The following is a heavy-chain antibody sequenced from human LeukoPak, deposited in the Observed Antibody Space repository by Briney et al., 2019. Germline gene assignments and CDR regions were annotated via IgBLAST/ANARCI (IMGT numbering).Heavy chain of an antibody. V-gene: IGHV3-20*04. CDR3: ARPGYCSGGSCFPY. J-gene: IGHJ4*02. CDR1: GFTFDDYG. D-gene: IGHD2-15*01. Sequence: PGGSLRLSCAASGFTFDDYGMSWVRQAPGKGLEWVSGINWNGGSTGYADSVKGRFTISRDNAKNSLYLQMNSLRAEDTAVYYCARPGYCSGGSCFPYWGQGTLVTVSS. CDR2: INWNGGST.